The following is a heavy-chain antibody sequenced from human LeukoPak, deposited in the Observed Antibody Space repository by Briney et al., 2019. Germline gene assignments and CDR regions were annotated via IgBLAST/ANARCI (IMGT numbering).Heavy chain of an antibody. CDR2: INQNGGEK. D-gene: IGHD6-13*01. CDR3: ARDGTAAGLYFDL. J-gene: IGHJ4*01. Sequence: GGSLRLSCAVFGFTFSDYWMNWVRQAPGKGLEWVASINQNGGEKSYVDSVKGRFTISRDNPRNSLYLQMSSLRAEDTAVYYCARDGTAAGLYFDLWGQGTLVTASS. CDR1: GFTFSDYW. V-gene: IGHV3-7*01.